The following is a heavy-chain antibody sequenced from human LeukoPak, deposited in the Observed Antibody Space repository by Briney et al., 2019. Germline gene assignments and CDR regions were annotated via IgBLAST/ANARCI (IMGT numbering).Heavy chain of an antibody. J-gene: IGHJ5*01. Sequence: GGSLRLSCAASRFTFSSYAMLCPPQLPGKGREGGAIKSYDGSKPYYAAYVKGRSTISKDNTKNTLYLQMNSLRAEDTAVYYCAKDRHASGRYCSSTSCFPFDSWGQGNLVTVSS. CDR1: RFTFSSYA. CDR2: KSYDGSKP. CDR3: AKDRHASGRYCSSTSCFPFDS. D-gene: IGHD2-2*01. V-gene: IGHV3-30*04.